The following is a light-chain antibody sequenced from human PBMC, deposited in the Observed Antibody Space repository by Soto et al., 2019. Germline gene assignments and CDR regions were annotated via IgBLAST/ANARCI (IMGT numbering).Light chain of an antibody. V-gene: IGLV2-14*03. CDR3: VSYTSTSTLVV. CDR2: DVT. Sequence: QSALTQPASVSGSPGQSITISCTGTSSDVSGYNYVSWYQQHPGKAPKLMIYDVTDRPSGVSNRFSGSKSGDTASLTISGLQAEDEADYYCVSYTSTSTLVVIGGGTKLTVL. J-gene: IGLJ2*01. CDR1: SSDVSGYNY.